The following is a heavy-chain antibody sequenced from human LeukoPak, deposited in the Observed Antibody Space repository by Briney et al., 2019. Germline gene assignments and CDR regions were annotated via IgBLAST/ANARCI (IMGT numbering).Heavy chain of an antibody. D-gene: IGHD3-22*01. V-gene: IGHV1-2*06. J-gene: IGHJ3*02. CDR2: INPNSGGT. CDR3: AADYYDSSGSIDAFDI. CDR1: GYTFTGYY. Sequence: SVKVSCKASGYTFTGYYMHWVRQAPGQGLEWMGRINPNSGGTNYAQKFQGRVTMTRDTSISTAYMELGRLRSDDTAVYYCAADYYDSSGSIDAFDIWGQGTMVTVSS.